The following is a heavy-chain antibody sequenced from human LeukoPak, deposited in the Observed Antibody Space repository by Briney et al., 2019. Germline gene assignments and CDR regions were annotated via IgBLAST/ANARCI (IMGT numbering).Heavy chain of an antibody. CDR1: GSYW. CDR3: AKDMLRLGELSFDAFDI. J-gene: IGHJ3*02. CDR2: ISWNSGSI. Sequence: GGSLRLSCAASGSYWMHWVRQAPGKGLEWVSGISWNSGSIGYADSVKGRFTISRDNAKNSLYLQMNSLRAEDTALYYCAKDMLRLGELSFDAFDIWGQGTMVTVSS. V-gene: IGHV3-9*01. D-gene: IGHD3-16*02.